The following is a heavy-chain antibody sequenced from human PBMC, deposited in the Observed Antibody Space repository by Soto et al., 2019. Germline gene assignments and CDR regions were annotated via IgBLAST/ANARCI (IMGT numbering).Heavy chain of an antibody. CDR1: GGSISSDDYY. CDR3: ARAHYCSSTSCYEVHGWFDP. CDR2: IYYSGST. D-gene: IGHD2-2*01. V-gene: IGHV4-30-4*01. J-gene: IGHJ5*02. Sequence: PSETLSLTCTVSGGSISSDDYYWSWIRQPPGKGLEWIGYIYYSGSTYYNPSLKSRVTISVDTSKNQFSLKLSSVTAADTAVYYCARAHYCSSTSCYEVHGWFDPWGQGTLVTASS.